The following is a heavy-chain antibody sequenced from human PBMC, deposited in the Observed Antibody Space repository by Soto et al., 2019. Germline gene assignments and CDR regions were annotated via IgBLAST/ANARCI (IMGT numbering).Heavy chain of an antibody. J-gene: IGHJ6*02. Sequence: LRLSCAASGFTFSSYGMHWVRQAPGKGLEWVAVIWYDGSNKYYADSVKGRFTISRDNSKNTLYLQMNSLRAEDTAVYYCARQLEPLYYYYYYGMDVWGQGTTVTVSS. D-gene: IGHD1-1*01. CDR1: GFTFSSYG. CDR3: ARQLEPLYYYYYYGMDV. CDR2: IWYDGSNK. V-gene: IGHV3-33*01.